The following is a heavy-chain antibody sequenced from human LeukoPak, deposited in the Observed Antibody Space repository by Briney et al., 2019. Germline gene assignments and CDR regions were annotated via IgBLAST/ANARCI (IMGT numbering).Heavy chain of an antibody. CDR3: ARAGEQQVYWFDP. V-gene: IGHV4-39*07. CDR2: IYYSGST. Sequence: PSETLSLTCTVSGGSISSSSYYWGWIRQPPGKGLEWLGSIYYSGSTYYNPSLKSRVTISVDTSKNQFSLKLSSVTAADTAVYYCARAGEQQVYWFDPWGQGTLVTVSS. CDR1: GGSISSSSYY. J-gene: IGHJ5*01. D-gene: IGHD6-13*01.